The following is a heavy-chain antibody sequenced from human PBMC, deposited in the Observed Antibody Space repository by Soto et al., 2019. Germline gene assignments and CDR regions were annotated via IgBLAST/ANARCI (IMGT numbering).Heavy chain of an antibody. V-gene: IGHV2-70*01. Sequence: SGPTLVQPKQTLILTCAFSGSSLSQKGMSVSWIRQPPGKALEFLALIDWEEGKFSSPSLRTRLTASKDTSKSQVVLTLTNGDPVDTATYYCTRSTNWNYGYYFDYWGQGTLVTVSS. CDR2: IDWEEGK. J-gene: IGHJ4*02. CDR3: TRSTNWNYGYYFDY. CDR1: GSSLSQKGMS. D-gene: IGHD1-7*01.